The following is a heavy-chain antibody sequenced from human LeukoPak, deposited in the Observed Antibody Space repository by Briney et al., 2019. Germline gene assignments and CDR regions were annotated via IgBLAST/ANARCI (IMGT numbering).Heavy chain of an antibody. Sequence: SETLSLTCTVSGGSISSSSYYWGWIRQPPGKGLEWIGSIYYSGNTYYNPSLKSRVTISVDTSKNQFSLKLSSVTAADTAVYYCASSVRGRSDYWGQGTLVTVSS. D-gene: IGHD2-15*01. CDR1: GGSISSSSYY. J-gene: IGHJ4*02. CDR3: ASSVRGRSDY. V-gene: IGHV4-39*01. CDR2: IYYSGNT.